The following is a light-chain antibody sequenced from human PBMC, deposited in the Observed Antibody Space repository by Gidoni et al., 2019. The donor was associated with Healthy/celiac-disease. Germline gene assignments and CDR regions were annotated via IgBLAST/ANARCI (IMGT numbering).Light chain of an antibody. J-gene: IGLJ1*01. CDR1: SSDVGGYNY. Sequence: QSALTQPASVSGSPGQSITISCTGTSSDVGGYNYVSWYQQHPGKAPKLMIYEVSNRPSGVSNRFSGSKSGNTASLTISGLQAEDEGDYYCSSYTSSSTPHYVFGTGTKVTVL. V-gene: IGLV2-14*01. CDR3: SSYTSSSTPHYV. CDR2: EVS.